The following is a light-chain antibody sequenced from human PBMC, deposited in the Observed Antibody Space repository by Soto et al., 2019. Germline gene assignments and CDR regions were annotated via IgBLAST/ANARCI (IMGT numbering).Light chain of an antibody. CDR3: QQRSNWPPT. CDR1: QSVTRS. CDR2: DAS. V-gene: IGKV3-11*01. J-gene: IGKJ4*01. Sequence: EIVLTQSPATLSLSPGERATLSCRASQSVTRSLAWYQQKPGQAPRLLIYDASNRATGIPARFSGSGSGTDFTLTISSLEPEDFAVYYCQQRSNWPPTFGGGTKVEIK.